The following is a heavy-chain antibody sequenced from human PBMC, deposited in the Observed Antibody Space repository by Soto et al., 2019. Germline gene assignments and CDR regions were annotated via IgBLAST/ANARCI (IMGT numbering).Heavy chain of an antibody. Sequence: ASVKVSCKASGYTFTSYDINWVRQATGQGLEWMGWMNPNSGNTGYAQKFQGRVTMTENTSTNTAYMELSSLRSEDTALYFCTTYHGDYNFDHWGQGTLVTVSS. CDR3: TTYHGDYNFDH. V-gene: IGHV1-8*01. J-gene: IGHJ5*02. D-gene: IGHD4-17*01. CDR2: MNPNSGNT. CDR1: GYTFTSYD.